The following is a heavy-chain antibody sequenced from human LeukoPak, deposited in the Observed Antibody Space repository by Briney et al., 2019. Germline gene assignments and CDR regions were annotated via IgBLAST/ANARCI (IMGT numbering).Heavy chain of an antibody. J-gene: IGHJ4*02. CDR2: IYYTGTT. V-gene: IGHV4-39*01. D-gene: IGHD1-14*01. CDR3: TTGNY. CDR1: GGSISSSSYY. Sequence: PSETLSLTCTVSGGSISSSSYYWGWIRQPPGKGLEWIGSIYYTGTTYYNPSLKSRVTISVDTSKNQFSLKLSSVAAADTAVYYCTTGNYWGQGTLVTVSS.